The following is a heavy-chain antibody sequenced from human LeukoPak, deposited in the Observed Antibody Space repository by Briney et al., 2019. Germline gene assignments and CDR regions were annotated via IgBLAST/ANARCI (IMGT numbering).Heavy chain of an antibody. CDR1: GFTFSNYA. D-gene: IGHD4-17*01. Sequence: PGGSLRLSCAASGFTFSNYAMSWVRQAPGKGLEWVSAISGSGGSTYYAASVKGRFTIFRDNSKNTVYLQMYSLRVEDTALYYCARDRDYPHDHFDFWGQGTLVTVSS. J-gene: IGHJ4*02. CDR2: ISGSGGST. CDR3: ARDRDYPHDHFDF. V-gene: IGHV3-23*01.